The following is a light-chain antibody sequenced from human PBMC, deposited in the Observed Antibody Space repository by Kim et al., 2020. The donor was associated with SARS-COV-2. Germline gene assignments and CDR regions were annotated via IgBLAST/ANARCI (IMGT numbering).Light chain of an antibody. CDR3: QVWDSNSA. J-gene: IGLJ2*01. CDR1: NIGTTN. V-gene: IGLV3-9*01. CDR2: RDN. Sequence: VSGARGKTARSTGGGNNIGTTNVHWYQQRPGQAPVLVIYRDNNRPSGIPERCSGSKSGNMATLTISRAQAGDEADYYCQVWDSNSAFGGGTQLTVL.